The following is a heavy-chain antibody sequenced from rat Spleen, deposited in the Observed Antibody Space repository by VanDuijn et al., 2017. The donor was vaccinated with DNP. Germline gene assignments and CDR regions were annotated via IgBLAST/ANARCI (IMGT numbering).Heavy chain of an antibody. V-gene: IGHV5-20*01. Sequence: EVQLVESGGGLVQPGRSLTLSCVFSGFTFNHYDMAWVRQAPTKGLDWVAFITYTDVAYYRDSVKGRFTISRDNAKNTLYLQMDSLRSEDTATYYCTTDGAYVPFDYWGQGVMVTVSS. D-gene: IGHD3-1*01. CDR2: ITYTDVA. CDR1: GFTFNHYD. J-gene: IGHJ2*01. CDR3: TTDGAYVPFDY.